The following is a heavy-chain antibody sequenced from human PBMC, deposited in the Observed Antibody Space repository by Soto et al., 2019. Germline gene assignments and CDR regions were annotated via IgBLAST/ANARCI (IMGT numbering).Heavy chain of an antibody. V-gene: IGHV1-69*02. CDR1: GGTFSSYT. CDR2: IIPILGIA. D-gene: IGHD6-13*01. J-gene: IGHJ4*02. Sequence: QVQLVQSGAEVKKPGSSVKVSCKASGGTFSSYTISWVRQAPGQGLEWMGRIIPILGIANYAQKFQGRVTITADKSTSTAYMELSSLRSEDTAVYYCVRSGGAAARYWGQGTLVTVSS. CDR3: VRSGGAAARY.